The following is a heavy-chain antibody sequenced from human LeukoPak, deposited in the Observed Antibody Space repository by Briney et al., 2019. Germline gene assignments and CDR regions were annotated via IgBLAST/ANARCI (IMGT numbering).Heavy chain of an antibody. CDR1: GGSFSGYY. Sequence: SETLSLTCAVYGGSFSGYYWSWIRQPPGKGLEWIGEINHSGSTNYNPSLKSRVTISVDTSKNQFSLKLSSVTAADTAVYYCARRPVAMIVVVITPFFDYWGQGTLVTVSS. J-gene: IGHJ4*02. CDR2: INHSGST. V-gene: IGHV4-34*01. D-gene: IGHD3-22*01. CDR3: ARRPVAMIVVVITPFFDY.